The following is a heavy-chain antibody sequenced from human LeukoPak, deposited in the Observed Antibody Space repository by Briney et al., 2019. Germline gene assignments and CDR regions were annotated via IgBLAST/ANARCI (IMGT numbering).Heavy chain of an antibody. D-gene: IGHD2-2*01. CDR3: AKGGYCSSTSCPPDY. Sequence: GGSLRLSCAASGFTFSSYAMSWVCQAPGKGLEWVSAISGSGGSTYYADSVKGRFTISRDNSKNTLYLQMNSLRAEDTALYYCAKGGYCSSTSCPPDYWGQGTLVTVSP. J-gene: IGHJ4*02. V-gene: IGHV3-23*01. CDR2: ISGSGGST. CDR1: GFTFSSYA.